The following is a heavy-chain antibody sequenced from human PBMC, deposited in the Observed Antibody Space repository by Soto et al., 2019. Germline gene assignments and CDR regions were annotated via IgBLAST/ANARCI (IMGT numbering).Heavy chain of an antibody. D-gene: IGHD3-22*01. J-gene: IGHJ3*02. V-gene: IGHV3-23*01. CDR3: AKDLVTMIVVGGTDAFDI. CDR2: ISGSGGST. Sequence: CGDLRLSFADSGFTLSSYEMSWVLQAPWKGLEWVSAISGSGGSTYYSDSSKGRFTISRDNSKNTLYLQMNSLRAEDTAVYYCAKDLVTMIVVGGTDAFDICGNLQMFTVS. CDR1: GFTLSSYE.